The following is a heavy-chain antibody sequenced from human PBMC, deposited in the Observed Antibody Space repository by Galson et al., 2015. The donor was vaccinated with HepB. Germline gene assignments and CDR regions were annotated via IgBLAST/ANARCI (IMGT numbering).Heavy chain of an antibody. D-gene: IGHD4/OR15-4a*01. CDR1: ESTFSSYT. J-gene: IGHJ3*02. CDR3: ATAKFGSGAYWTFDI. V-gene: IGHV3-48*04. CDR2: ISTNGATI. Sequence: SLRLSCAASESTFSSYTMNWVRQTPGKGLQWVSYISTNGATIHYADSVKGRSTIARDNAKNTMWLQMNSLRAEDTAVYCCATAKFGSGAYWTFDIWGQGTLVTVSS.